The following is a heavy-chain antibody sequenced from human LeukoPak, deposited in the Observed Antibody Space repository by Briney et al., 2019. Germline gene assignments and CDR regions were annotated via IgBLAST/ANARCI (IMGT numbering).Heavy chain of an antibody. Sequence: PGGSLRLSCAASGFTVSSNYMSWVRQAPGKGLEWVSVIYSGGSTYYADSVKGRFTISRDNSKNTLYLQMNSLRAEDTAVYYCARGSSSWYDYYYGMDVWGQGTTVTVSS. J-gene: IGHJ6*02. CDR2: IYSGGST. CDR3: ARGSSSWYDYYYGMDV. CDR1: GFTVSSNY. D-gene: IGHD6-13*01. V-gene: IGHV3-66*01.